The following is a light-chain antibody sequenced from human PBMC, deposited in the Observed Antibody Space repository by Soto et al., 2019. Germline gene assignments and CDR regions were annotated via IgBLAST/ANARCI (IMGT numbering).Light chain of an antibody. CDR2: GVS. J-gene: IGLJ2*01. V-gene: IGLV2-14*01. CDR3: SSYKTSSTVVV. CDR1: SSDIGGYNY. Sequence: QSALTQPASVSGSPGQSITISCTGTSSDIGGYNYVSWYQQYPGKAPKLMIFGVSDRPSGVSNRFSGSKSGTTASLTISGLQAEDEADYYCSSYKTSSTVVVFGGGTKVTDL.